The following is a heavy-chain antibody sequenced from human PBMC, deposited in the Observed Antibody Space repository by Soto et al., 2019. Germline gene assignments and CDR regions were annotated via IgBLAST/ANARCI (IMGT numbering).Heavy chain of an antibody. Sequence: SETLSLTCTVSGGSISSGGYYWTWIRQHPGKGLEWIAYIYHSGYTFYNPSLKSRVTMSVDTSKNQFSLKLRSVTAAATAVYYCAKWEGGGSDYYYYAMDVWGQGTTVTVSS. V-gene: IGHV4-31*03. CDR3: AKWEGGGSDYYYYAMDV. CDR1: GGSISSGGYY. J-gene: IGHJ6*02. D-gene: IGHD1-26*01. CDR2: IYHSGYT.